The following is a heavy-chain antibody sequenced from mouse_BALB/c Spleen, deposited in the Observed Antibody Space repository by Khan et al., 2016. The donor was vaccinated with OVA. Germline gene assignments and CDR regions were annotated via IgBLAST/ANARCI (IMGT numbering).Heavy chain of an antibody. CDR2: INTNTGEP. CDR3: ARGLNCYRSWFGY. J-gene: IGHJ3*01. V-gene: IGHV9-1*02. Sequence: QIQLVQSGPELKRPGETVKISCKASGYTFTNYVMNWVTQAPGKGLKWMGWINTNTGEPTYADAFKGRFAISLDTSASTAYLQINNLKTEDMDTDCCARGLNCYRSWFGYWGQGTLDTDSA. D-gene: IGHD1-1*01. CDR1: GYTFTNYV.